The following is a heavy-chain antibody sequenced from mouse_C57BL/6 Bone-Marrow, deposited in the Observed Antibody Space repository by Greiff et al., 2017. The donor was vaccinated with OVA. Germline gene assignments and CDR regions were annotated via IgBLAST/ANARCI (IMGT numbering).Heavy chain of an antibody. CDR2: IYPGDGAT. CDR1: GYAFSSSW. CDR3: ARWGYYGSSPFAY. V-gene: IGHV1-82*01. J-gene: IGHJ3*01. D-gene: IGHD1-1*01. Sequence: VQLQQSGPELVKPGASVKISCKASGYAFSSSWMNWVKQRPGKGLEWIGRIYPGDGATNYNGKFKGKATLTADKSSSTAYMQLSSLTSEDSAVYFCARWGYYGSSPFAYWGQGTLVTVSA.